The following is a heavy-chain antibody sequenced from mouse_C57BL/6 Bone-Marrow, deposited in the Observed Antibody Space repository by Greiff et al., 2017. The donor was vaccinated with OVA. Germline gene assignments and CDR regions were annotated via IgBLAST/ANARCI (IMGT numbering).Heavy chain of an antibody. CDR1: GFTFSSYA. J-gene: IGHJ3*01. Sequence: EVMLVESGEGLVKPGGSLKLSCAASGFTFSSYAMSWVRQTPEKRLEWVAYISSGGDYIYYADTVKGRCTISRDNARNTLYLQMSSLKSEDTAMYYCTRVLSWFAYWGQGTLVTVSA. CDR2: ISSGGDYI. D-gene: IGHD6-2*01. V-gene: IGHV5-9-1*02. CDR3: TRVLSWFAY.